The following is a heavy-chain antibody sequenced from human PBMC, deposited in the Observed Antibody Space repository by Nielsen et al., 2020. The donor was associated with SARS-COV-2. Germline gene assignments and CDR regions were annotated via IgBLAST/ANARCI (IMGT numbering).Heavy chain of an antibody. CDR3: ARQKYGERFDY. CDR2: IYYSGST. CDR1: GGSISSYY. D-gene: IGHD4-17*01. V-gene: IGHV4-59*08. J-gene: IGHJ4*02. Sequence: SETLSLTCTVSGGSISSYYWSWIRQPPGKGLEWIGYIYYSGSTNYNPSLKSRVTISVDTSKNQFSLKLSSVTAADTAVYYCARQKYGERFDYWGQGTLVTVSS.